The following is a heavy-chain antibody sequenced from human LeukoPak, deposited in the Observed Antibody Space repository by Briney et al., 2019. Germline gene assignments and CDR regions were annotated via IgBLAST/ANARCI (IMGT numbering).Heavy chain of an antibody. D-gene: IGHD2-2*01. V-gene: IGHV3-30*02. Sequence: PGGSLRLSCAVSGFTFSDYVMNWVRQAPGKGLEWVASIQSNGNEKYSSDSLKGRFTISRDNCKNTLYLEMSTVRPEDTAVFYCARGFTSWPQGPYYFDYWGQGILIAVSS. J-gene: IGHJ4*02. CDR3: ARGFTSWPQGPYYFDY. CDR1: GFTFSDYV. CDR2: IQSNGNEK.